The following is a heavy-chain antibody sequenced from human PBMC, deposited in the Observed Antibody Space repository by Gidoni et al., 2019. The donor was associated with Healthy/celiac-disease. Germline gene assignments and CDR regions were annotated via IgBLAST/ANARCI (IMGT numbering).Heavy chain of an antibody. V-gene: IGHV3-33*01. CDR1: GFTFSSYG. J-gene: IGHJ5*02. D-gene: IGHD6-6*01. Sequence: QVQLVESGGGVVQPGRSLRLSCAASGFTFSSYGMHWVRQAPGKWLEWVAVIWYDGSNKYYADSVKGRFTISRDNSKNTLYLQMNSLRAEDTAVYYCARDRIAARRGFDPWGQGTLVTVSS. CDR2: IWYDGSNK. CDR3: ARDRIAARRGFDP.